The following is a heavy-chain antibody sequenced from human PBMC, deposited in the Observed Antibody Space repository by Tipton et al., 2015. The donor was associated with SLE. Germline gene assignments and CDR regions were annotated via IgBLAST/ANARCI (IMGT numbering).Heavy chain of an antibody. D-gene: IGHD2-15*01. CDR3: ARDESDLCSGGPLDY. CDR1: GYTFTSYA. CDR2: ISAYNGNT. Sequence: QLVQSGAEVKRPGASVKVSCKASGYTFTSYAITWVRQAPGQGLEWMGWISAYNGNTNYAQKLQGRVTMTTDTSTSTAYMELRSLRSDDTAAYYCARDESDLCSGGPLDYWGQGTLVTVSS. V-gene: IGHV1-18*01. J-gene: IGHJ4*02.